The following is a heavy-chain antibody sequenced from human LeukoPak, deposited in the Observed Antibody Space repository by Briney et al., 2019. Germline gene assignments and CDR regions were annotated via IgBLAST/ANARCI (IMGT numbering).Heavy chain of an antibody. V-gene: IGHV1-8*01. J-gene: IGHJ6*03. Sequence: ASVKVSCKASGYTYTTYVINWVRRATGQGVEWMGWLNPYSGKAGYAKKFQGRVTMTRSTSISTAYMELSSLISEDTAVFYCARGRKYYYGSGTSMGYYYYYMDVWGKGTTVTISS. CDR1: GYTYTTYV. CDR3: ARGRKYYYGSGTSMGYYYYYMDV. D-gene: IGHD3-10*01. CDR2: LNPYSGKA.